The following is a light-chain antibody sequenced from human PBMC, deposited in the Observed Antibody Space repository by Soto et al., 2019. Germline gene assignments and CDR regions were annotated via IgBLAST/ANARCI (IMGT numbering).Light chain of an antibody. CDR2: GAS. CDR1: QSVSSNY. V-gene: IGKV3-20*01. J-gene: IGKJ5*01. CDR3: QQYGSSPL. Sequence: EIVLTQSPGTLSLSPGERATLSCRASQSVSSNYLAWYQQRPGQAPRLLIYGASSRATGGPDRFSGSGSGTDFTLTISRLEPEDFAVYYCQQYGSSPLFGQGTRLEIK.